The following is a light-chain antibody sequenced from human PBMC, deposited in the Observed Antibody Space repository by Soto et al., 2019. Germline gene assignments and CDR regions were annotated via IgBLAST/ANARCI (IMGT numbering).Light chain of an antibody. CDR3: QKYDSAPRT. V-gene: IGKV1-27*01. CDR2: AAS. Sequence: DIQMTQSPSSLSASVGDRVTITCRASQGINTYLAWYQQKPGKVPKLLIYAASTLQSGVPSRFSGSGSGTDFTLTISSLQPEGVATYYCQKYDSAPRTFGQGTKVEIK. CDR1: QGINTY. J-gene: IGKJ1*01.